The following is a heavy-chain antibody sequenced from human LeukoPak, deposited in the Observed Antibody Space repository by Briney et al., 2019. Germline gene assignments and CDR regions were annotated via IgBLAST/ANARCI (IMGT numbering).Heavy chain of an antibody. V-gene: IGHV1-2*06. D-gene: IGHD1-20*01. CDR2: INPKTGGS. CDR3: ATLVSGINY. J-gene: IGHJ4*02. CDR1: GYTFIGYY. Sequence: ASVKVSCKASGYTFIGYYLHWVRQAPGQGLEWLGRINPKTGGSNYAQKFQGRVTMTGDTSTSTAYMELSRLNSDDTAVYYCATLVSGINYWGQGTLVTVSS.